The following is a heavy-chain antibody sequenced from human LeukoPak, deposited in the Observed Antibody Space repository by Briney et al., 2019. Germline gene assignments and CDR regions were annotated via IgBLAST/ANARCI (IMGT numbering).Heavy chain of an antibody. J-gene: IGHJ4*02. CDR3: AREPNTGYFFDY. D-gene: IGHD1-14*01. V-gene: IGHV3-21*01. Sequence: GGSLRLSCAASGFTFNTYTMNWVRQAPRKGLEWVSSISSSSTYIYYADSVKGRFTISRDNAKNSLFLQMNSLRAEDTAVYYCAREPNTGYFFDYWGQGTLVTVSS. CDR1: GFTFNTYT. CDR2: ISSSSTYI.